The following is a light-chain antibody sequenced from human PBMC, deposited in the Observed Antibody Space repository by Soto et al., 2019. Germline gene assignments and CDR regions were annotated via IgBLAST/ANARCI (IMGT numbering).Light chain of an antibody. J-gene: IGLJ2*01. Sequence: QSALTQPPPASGTPGQRVTISCSGSSSNIGSNTVNWYQQLPGTAPKLVIYSNNQRPSGVPDRFSGSKSGTSASLAISWLQSEDEADYYCVAWDDSLNGYVVFGGGTKVTVL. CDR2: SNN. V-gene: IGLV1-44*01. CDR3: VAWDDSLNGYVV. CDR1: SSNIGSNT.